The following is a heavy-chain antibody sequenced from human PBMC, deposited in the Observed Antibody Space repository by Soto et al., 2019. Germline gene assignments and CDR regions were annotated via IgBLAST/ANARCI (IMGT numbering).Heavy chain of an antibody. CDR3: ARDAGSWGY. Sequence: EVQLVESGGGLVQPGGSLRLSCAASGFTFSDYSMDWVRQAPGKGLEWVSYISSSSSTIYYADSVKGRFTISRDNAKNPLYLQMNSLRDEDTALYYCARDAGSWGYWGQGTLVTVSS. V-gene: IGHV3-48*02. CDR1: GFTFSDYS. CDR2: ISSSSSTI. J-gene: IGHJ4*02. D-gene: IGHD3-10*01.